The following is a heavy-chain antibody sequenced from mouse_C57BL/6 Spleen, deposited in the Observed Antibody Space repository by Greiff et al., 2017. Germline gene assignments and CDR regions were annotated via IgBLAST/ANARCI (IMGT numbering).Heavy chain of an antibody. CDR2: IDPSDSYT. CDR1: GYTFTSYW. V-gene: IGHV1-50*01. D-gene: IGHD1-1*01. CDR3: ARFYYYGSRYFDV. Sequence: QVQLQQPGAELVKPGASVKLSCKASGYTFTSYWMQWVKQRPGQGLEWIGEIDPSDSYTNYNQKFKGKATLTVDTSSSTAYMQLSSLTSEDSAVYYCARFYYYGSRYFDVWGTGTTVTVSS. J-gene: IGHJ1*03.